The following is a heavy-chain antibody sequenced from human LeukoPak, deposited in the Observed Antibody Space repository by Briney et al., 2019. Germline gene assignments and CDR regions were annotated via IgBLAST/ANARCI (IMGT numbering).Heavy chain of an antibody. Sequence: GRSLRLSCAASGFTFSSYAMHWVRQAPGKGLEWVAVISYDGSNKYYADSVKGRFTISRDNSKNTLYLQMNSLRAEDTAVYSCANGPHYQILAGYYKVRSHLDYWGQGALVTVSS. CDR1: GFTFSSYA. CDR2: ISYDGSNK. D-gene: IGHD3-9*01. J-gene: IGHJ4*02. V-gene: IGHV3-30*04. CDR3: ANGPHYQILAGYYKVRSHLDY.